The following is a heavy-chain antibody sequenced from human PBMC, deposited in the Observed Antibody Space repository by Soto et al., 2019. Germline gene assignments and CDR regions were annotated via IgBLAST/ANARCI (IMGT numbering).Heavy chain of an antibody. CDR2: IIPIFGTA. D-gene: IGHD3-3*01. V-gene: IGHV1-69*06. J-gene: IGHJ6*02. CDR1: GGTFSSYA. Sequence: GASVKVSCKASGGTFSSYAISWVRQAPGQGLEWMGGIIPIFGTANYAQKFQGRVTITADKSTSTAYMELSSLRSEDTAVYYCALRFLEWLSSVYYYGMDVWGQGTTVTVSS. CDR3: ALRFLEWLSSVYYYGMDV.